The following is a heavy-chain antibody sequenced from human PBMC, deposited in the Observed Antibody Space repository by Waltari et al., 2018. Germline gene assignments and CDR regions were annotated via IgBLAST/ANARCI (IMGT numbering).Heavy chain of an antibody. CDR2: IDSNGIT. CDR3: AREIYGGNSRPFDF. Sequence: QVQLQESGPGLVKPSETLSLTCTVSGGSMNGYFWHWLRQPPGKGLEWIGYIDSNGITDYDPSLKSRVTISVDTSKNQFSLRLTSVTSADTASYYCAREIYGGNSRPFDFWGQGALVTVSS. D-gene: IGHD2-21*02. CDR1: GGSMNGYF. J-gene: IGHJ4*02. V-gene: IGHV4-59*01.